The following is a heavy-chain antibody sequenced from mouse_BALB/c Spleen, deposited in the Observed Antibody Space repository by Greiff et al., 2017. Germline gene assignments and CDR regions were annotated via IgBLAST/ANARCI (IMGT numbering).Heavy chain of an antibody. CDR1: GFTFSDYY. CDR3: ARDAEAWFAY. CDR2: ISDGGSYT. Sequence: EVNVVESGGGLVKPGGSLKLSCAASGFTFSDYYMYWVRQTPEKRLEWVATISDGGSYTYYPDSVKGRFTISRDNAKNNLYLQMSSLKSEDTAMYYCARDAEAWFAYWGQGTLVTVSA. V-gene: IGHV5-4*02. J-gene: IGHJ3*01. D-gene: IGHD6-1*01.